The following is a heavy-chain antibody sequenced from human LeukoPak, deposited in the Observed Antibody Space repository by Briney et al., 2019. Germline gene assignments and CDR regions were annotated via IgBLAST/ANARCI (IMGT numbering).Heavy chain of an antibody. CDR3: TTVDTAMVPVDY. CDR2: IKSKTDGGTT. Sequence: RGCLRLSCAASGFTFSNAWMSWVRQAPGKGLEWVGRIKSKTDGGTTDYAAPVKGRFTISRDDSKNTLYLQMNSLKTEDTAVYYCTTVDTAMVPVDYWGQGTLVTVSS. CDR1: GFTFSNAW. V-gene: IGHV3-15*01. J-gene: IGHJ4*02. D-gene: IGHD5-18*01.